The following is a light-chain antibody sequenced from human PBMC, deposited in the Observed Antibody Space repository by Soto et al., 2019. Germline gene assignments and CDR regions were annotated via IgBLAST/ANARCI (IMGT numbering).Light chain of an antibody. CDR3: QQYGSSPPYT. CDR1: QSVSSIY. CDR2: GAS. Sequence: EIVLTQSPGTLSLSPGERATLSCRASQSVSSIYLAWYQQKPGQAPRLLIYGASSRATGIQDRFSGSGSGTDLTITISRLESEDFTVYYCQQYGSSPPYTFGQGTKLEIK. J-gene: IGKJ2*01. V-gene: IGKV3-20*01.